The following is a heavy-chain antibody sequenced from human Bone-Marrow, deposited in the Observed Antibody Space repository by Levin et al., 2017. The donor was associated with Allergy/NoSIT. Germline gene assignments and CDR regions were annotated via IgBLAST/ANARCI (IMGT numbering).Heavy chain of an antibody. CDR1: GGSISSYY. V-gene: IGHV4-59*01. CDR2: IYYSGST. D-gene: IGHD6-6*01. J-gene: IGHJ2*01. Sequence: SETLSLTCTVSGGSISSYYWSWIRQPPGKGLEWIGYIYYSGSTNYNPSLKSRVTISVDTSKNQFSLKLSSVTAADTAVYYCARAYSSWWYFDLWGRGTLVTVSS. CDR3: ARAYSSWWYFDL.